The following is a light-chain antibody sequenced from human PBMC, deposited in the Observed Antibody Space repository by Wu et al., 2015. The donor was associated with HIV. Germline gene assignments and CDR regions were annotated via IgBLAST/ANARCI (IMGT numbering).Light chain of an antibody. CDR3: QKYNTAPWT. J-gene: IGKJ1*01. Sequence: DIQMTQSPSTLSASVGDRVTITCRASESLSDRLAWYQQKPGRAPQLLIYWASSLERGAPSRFSGSGSGTEFTLTIASLQPEDFATYFCQKYNTAPWTFGQGTKVEMK. CDR1: ESLSDR. V-gene: IGKV1-5*03. CDR2: WAS.